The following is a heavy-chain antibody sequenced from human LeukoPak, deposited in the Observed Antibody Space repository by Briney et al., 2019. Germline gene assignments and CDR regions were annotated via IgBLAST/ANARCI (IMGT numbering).Heavy chain of an antibody. D-gene: IGHD2-2*01. CDR2: ISYDGSNK. Sequence: GGSLRLSCAASVFTFSSFAMHRVRQAPGKGLEWVAVISYDGSNKYYADSVKGRFTISRDNSENTLYLQMNSLRAEDTAVFYCAKDMCSTTSCSRRAFDIWGQGTMVTVSS. V-gene: IGHV3-30-3*01. J-gene: IGHJ3*02. CDR1: VFTFSSFA. CDR3: AKDMCSTTSCSRRAFDI.